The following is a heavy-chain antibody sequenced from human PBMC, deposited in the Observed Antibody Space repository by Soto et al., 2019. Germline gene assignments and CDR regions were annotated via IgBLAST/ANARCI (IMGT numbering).Heavy chain of an antibody. CDR3: ARDHRHSYGVYYFDY. Sequence: SETLSLTCTVSGGSISNYYWNWSRQSPGKGLEWIGYIYSSGSTHYNPSLQNRVTISIDTSKNQVSLKVNSVTAADTAVYYCARDHRHSYGVYYFDYWGQGTPVTVSS. V-gene: IGHV4-59*01. CDR1: GGSISNYY. CDR2: IYSSGST. D-gene: IGHD5-18*01. J-gene: IGHJ4*02.